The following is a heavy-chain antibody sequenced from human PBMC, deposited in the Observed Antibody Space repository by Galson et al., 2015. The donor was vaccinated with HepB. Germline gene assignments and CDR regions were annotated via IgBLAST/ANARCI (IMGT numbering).Heavy chain of an antibody. J-gene: IGHJ4*02. Sequence: SLRLSCAASGFTFSDYYMSWIRQAPGKGLEWVSYISSSSSYTNYADSVKGRFTISRDNAKNSLYLQMNSLRAEDTAVYYCARDFFDYDSSGYYGFGPNFDYWGQGTLVTASS. CDR2: ISSSSSYT. CDR1: GFTFSDYY. V-gene: IGHV3-11*06. D-gene: IGHD3-22*01. CDR3: ARDFFDYDSSGYYGFGPNFDY.